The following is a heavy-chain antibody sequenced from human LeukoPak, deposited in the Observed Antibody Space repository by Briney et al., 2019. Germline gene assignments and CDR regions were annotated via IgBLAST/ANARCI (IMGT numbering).Heavy chain of an antibody. CDR1: GFTFTNYF. CDR2: INSDGNST. D-gene: IGHD2-15*01. CDR3: TRRVDATRRFEP. J-gene: IGHJ5*02. Sequence: GGSVRLSCAASGFTFTNYFMHWVRQARGRGLVWVSRINSDGNSTMYADSVKGRFTISRDNAKNTLYLQMNSLRDEHTAVYYCTRRVDATRRFEPWGQESRVTVS. V-gene: IGHV3-74*03.